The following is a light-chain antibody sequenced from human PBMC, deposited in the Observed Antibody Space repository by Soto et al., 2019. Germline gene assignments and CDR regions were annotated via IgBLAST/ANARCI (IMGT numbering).Light chain of an antibody. Sequence: QSALTQPASVSGSPGQSITISCTGTSSDVGRYNFVSWYQQHPGKAPKFIIYDVNNRPSGVSNRFSGSKSGDTASLTTSGLQAEDEADYYCSSYTSSSTYVFGTGTKVTVL. J-gene: IGLJ1*01. CDR2: DVN. V-gene: IGLV2-14*01. CDR3: SSYTSSSTYV. CDR1: SSDVGRYNF.